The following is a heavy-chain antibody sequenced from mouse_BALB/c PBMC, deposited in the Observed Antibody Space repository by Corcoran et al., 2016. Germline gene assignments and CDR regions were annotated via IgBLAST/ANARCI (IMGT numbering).Heavy chain of an antibody. CDR2: INPSTGYT. CDR3: ARRAYYGNYGYFDY. CDR1: GYTFTSYW. D-gene: IGHD2-10*01. J-gene: IGHJ2*01. V-gene: IGHV1-7*01. Sequence: QVQLQQSGAELAKPGASVKMSCKASGYTFTSYWMHWVKQRPGQGLEWIGYINPSTGYTEYNQKFKDKATLTADKSSSTAYMQLSSLTSEDSAGYYCARRAYYGNYGYFDYWGQGTTLTVSS.